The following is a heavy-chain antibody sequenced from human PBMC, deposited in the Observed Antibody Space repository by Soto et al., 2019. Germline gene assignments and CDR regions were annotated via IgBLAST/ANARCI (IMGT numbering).Heavy chain of an antibody. D-gene: IGHD5-12*01. V-gene: IGHV3-73*01. Sequence: EVQLVESGGGLVQPGGSLKLSCAASGFTFSGSAMHWVRQASGKGLEWVGRIRSKANSYATAYAASVKGRFTISRDDSKARAYLQMNSLKTEDTAVYYCTWSRDGYKYWYFDLWGRGTLVTVSS. CDR1: GFTFSGSA. CDR3: TWSRDGYKYWYFDL. J-gene: IGHJ2*01. CDR2: IRSKANSYAT.